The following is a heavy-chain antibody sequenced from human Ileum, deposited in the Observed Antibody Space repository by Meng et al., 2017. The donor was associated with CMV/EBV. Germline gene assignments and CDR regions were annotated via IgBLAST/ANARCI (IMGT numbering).Heavy chain of an antibody. Sequence: GGSLRLSCAASGFTFSSYSMNWVRQAPGKGLEWVSAISSSSSYIYYADSVKGRFTISRDNAKHSPYLQMNSLRAENTAVYYCAGDRTVNVVVPAAIRTGRDYYGMDVWGQGTTVTVSS. CDR1: GFTFSSYS. D-gene: IGHD2-2*02. CDR2: ISSSSSYI. V-gene: IGHV3-21*01. CDR3: AGDRTVNVVVPAAIRTGRDYYGMDV. J-gene: IGHJ6*02.